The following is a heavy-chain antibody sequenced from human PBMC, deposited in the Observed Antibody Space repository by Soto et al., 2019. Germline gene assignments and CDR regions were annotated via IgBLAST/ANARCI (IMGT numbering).Heavy chain of an antibody. Sequence: QVQLVESGGGVVQPGRSLRLSCAASGFTFSSYGMHWVRQAPGKGLEWVAVISYDGSNKYYADSVKGRFTISRDNSKNTLYLQMNSLRAEDTAVYYCAKDRRWELLNYLDYWGQGTLVTVSS. CDR3: AKDRRWELLNYLDY. D-gene: IGHD1-26*01. V-gene: IGHV3-30*18. CDR2: ISYDGSNK. CDR1: GFTFSSYG. J-gene: IGHJ4*02.